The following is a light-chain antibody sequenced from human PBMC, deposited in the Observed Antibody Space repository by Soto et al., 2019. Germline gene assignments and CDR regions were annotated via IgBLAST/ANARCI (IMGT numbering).Light chain of an antibody. CDR1: QAFSTSY. V-gene: IGKV3-20*01. CDR3: QHYGSTPRT. J-gene: IGKJ2*01. Sequence: EILLTQSPGTLSLSPGDRATLSCRASQAFSTSYLAWFQQRPGQAPRLLIYGTSKRASDIPDRFSGSGSGTDFTLTISRLEPEDFAVYYCQHYGSTPRTFGHRTKVEIK. CDR2: GTS.